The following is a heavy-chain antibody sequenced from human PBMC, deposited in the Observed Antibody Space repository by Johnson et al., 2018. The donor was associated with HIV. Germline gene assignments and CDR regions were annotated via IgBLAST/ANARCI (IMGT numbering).Heavy chain of an antibody. Sequence: VQLVESGGGVVQPGRSLRLSCAASGFTFSSYAMHWVRQAPGKGLEWVANIKQDGSEKSYVDSVKGRFTISRDNAQNSLYLQMNSLRAEDTALYYCARVGDMAMIVGGTDAFDIWGQGTMVTVSS. CDR2: IKQDGSEK. D-gene: IGHD3-22*01. CDR3: ARVGDMAMIVGGTDAFDI. CDR1: GFTFSSYA. V-gene: IGHV3-7*03. J-gene: IGHJ3*02.